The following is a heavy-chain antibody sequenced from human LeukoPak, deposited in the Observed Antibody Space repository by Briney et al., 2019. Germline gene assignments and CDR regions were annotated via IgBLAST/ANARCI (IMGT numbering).Heavy chain of an antibody. CDR2: ISESGDVT. CDR1: GFTFSNYP. J-gene: IGHJ4*02. CDR3: AKDTERGYSYGSPFDY. V-gene: IGHV3-23*01. Sequence: PGGSLRLSCVVSGFTFSNYPMSWVRQAPGKGLEWVSVISESGDVTHYADSMKGRFTISRDNTKNTLSLHMNSLRAEDTAVYYCAKDTERGYSYGSPFDYWGQGTLVTVSS. D-gene: IGHD5-18*01.